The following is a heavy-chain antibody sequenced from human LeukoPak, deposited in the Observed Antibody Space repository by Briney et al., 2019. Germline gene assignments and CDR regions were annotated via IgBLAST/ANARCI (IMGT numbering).Heavy chain of an antibody. Sequence: SETLSLTCTISGGSTTGYFWSWIRQPPGKGLEWIGYVFYSGGTLYNPSLESRVTISVDTSKTHFSLELTSVTAADTAVYYCARAVVRGVLNWFDPWGQGTLVTVSS. D-gene: IGHD3-10*01. V-gene: IGHV4-59*08. CDR1: GGSTTGYF. CDR3: ARAVVRGVLNWFDP. CDR2: VFYSGGT. J-gene: IGHJ5*02.